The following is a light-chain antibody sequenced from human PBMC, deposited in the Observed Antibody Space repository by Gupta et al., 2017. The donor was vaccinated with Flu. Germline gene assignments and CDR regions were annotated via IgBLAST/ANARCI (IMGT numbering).Light chain of an antibody. V-gene: IGKV1-39*01. CDR3: QQSHTTPHT. CDR2: GAS. Sequence: PSFLSASVGDRVTITCRASQNIRHYLNWYQQKPGGVPKLLIFGASTLQGGAPSRFTGRESGTDFTLTITRLQPEDSATYYCQQSHTTPHTFGQGTKLEI. J-gene: IGKJ2*01. CDR1: QNIRHY.